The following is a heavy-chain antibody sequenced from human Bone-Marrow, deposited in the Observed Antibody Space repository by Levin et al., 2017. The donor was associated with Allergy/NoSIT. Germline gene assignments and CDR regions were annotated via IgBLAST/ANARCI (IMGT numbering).Heavy chain of an antibody. CDR2: IWYDGSKK. Sequence: GESLKISCRASGFIFSDYAIHWARLAPGKGLEWVAIIWYDGSKKYYVDSVKGRFTVSRDDAQNTVYLQMSSLRAEDTAVYYCARGTLNYADTYSMDYWGQGTLVTVSS. J-gene: IGHJ4*02. CDR3: ARGTLNYADTYSMDY. D-gene: IGHD2-2*01. V-gene: IGHV3-33*01. CDR1: GFIFSDYA.